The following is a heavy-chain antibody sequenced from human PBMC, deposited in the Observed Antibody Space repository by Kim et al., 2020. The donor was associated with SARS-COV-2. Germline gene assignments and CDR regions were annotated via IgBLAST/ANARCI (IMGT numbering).Heavy chain of an antibody. Sequence: GGSLRLSCAASGFTFSSYSMNWVRQAPGKGLEWISSISSSSSYIYYADSVKGRFTISRDNAKNSLYLQMNSLRAEDTAVYYCARGGGYCSGGSCPGRGYWGQGTLVTVSS. J-gene: IGHJ4*02. CDR1: GFTFSSYS. CDR3: ARGGGYCSGGSCPGRGY. CDR2: ISSSSSYI. V-gene: IGHV3-21*01. D-gene: IGHD2-15*01.